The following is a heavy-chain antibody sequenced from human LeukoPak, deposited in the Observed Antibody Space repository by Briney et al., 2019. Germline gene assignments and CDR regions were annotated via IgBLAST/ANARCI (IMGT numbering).Heavy chain of an antibody. D-gene: IGHD3-16*01. Sequence: SETLSLTCAVYGGSFSDFYWSWIRQPPGKGLEWIGEINHSGSTNYNPSLKSRVTISVDTSKNQFSLKLSSVTAADTAVYYCASSVRSTSYVYWGQGTLVTVSS. CDR3: ASSVRSTSYVY. CDR1: GGSFSDFY. CDR2: INHSGST. V-gene: IGHV4-34*01. J-gene: IGHJ4*02.